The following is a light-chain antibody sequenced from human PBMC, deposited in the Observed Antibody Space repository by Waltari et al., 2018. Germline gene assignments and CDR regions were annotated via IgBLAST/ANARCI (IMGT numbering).Light chain of an antibody. CDR1: QSVKGT. J-gene: IGKJ1*01. CDR2: GSS. V-gene: IGKV3-20*01. Sequence: EIVLTQSPGTLSLSPGERATLSCRASQSVKGTLAWYQQKPGQSPRLLIYGSSTRATGIPDRFSGGGFGTGVTLTISRLEPEDFAVYYCQHYVSLPVTFGQGTKVEIK. CDR3: QHYVSLPVT.